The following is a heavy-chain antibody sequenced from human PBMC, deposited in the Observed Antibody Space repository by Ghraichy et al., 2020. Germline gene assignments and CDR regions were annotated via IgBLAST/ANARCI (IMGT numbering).Heavy chain of an antibody. J-gene: IGHJ4*02. CDR2: INPKSGET. CDR3: SRGAVLGARY. V-gene: IGHV1-2*02. CDR1: GYTLTTYY. Sequence: ASVKVSCKASGYTLTTYYIHWVRQAPVQVLEWMGRINPKSGETNYGQNFQGRVTMTRDTSISTAYLEVASLTSGDTAVYYCSRGAVLGARYWGQGSLVIVSS. D-gene: IGHD3-16*01.